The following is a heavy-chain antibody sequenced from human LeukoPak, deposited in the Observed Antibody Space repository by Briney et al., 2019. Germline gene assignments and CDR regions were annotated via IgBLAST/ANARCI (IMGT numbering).Heavy chain of an antibody. CDR3: ARVSGWDAFDI. CDR1: GYTFTGYF. V-gene: IGHV1-2*02. J-gene: IGHJ3*02. CDR2: INPNSGGT. Sequence: ASVKVSCKASGYTFTGYFIHWVRQAPGQGLEWMGWINPNSGGTKYAQKFQGRVTMTRDTSINTAYMELSRLRSDDTAVYYCARVSGWDAFDIWGQGTMVTVSS. D-gene: IGHD6-19*01.